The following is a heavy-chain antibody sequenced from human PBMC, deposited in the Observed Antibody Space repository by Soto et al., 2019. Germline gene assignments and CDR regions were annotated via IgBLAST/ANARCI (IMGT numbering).Heavy chain of an antibody. CDR3: ARQTRGPIRLFGWLSPVSS. V-gene: IGHV4-39*01. J-gene: IGHJ5*02. CDR2: IYHSGET. CDR1: GDSISTSDFN. Sequence: PSETLSLTCSVSGDSISTSDFNWGWVRQPPGKGLEWIGTIYHSGETFYNPPLKGRVSMSVDLSRNQFSLHLNSVTAADTAVYFCARQTRGPIRLFGWLSPVSSWGQGTLVTVSS. D-gene: IGHD5-12*01.